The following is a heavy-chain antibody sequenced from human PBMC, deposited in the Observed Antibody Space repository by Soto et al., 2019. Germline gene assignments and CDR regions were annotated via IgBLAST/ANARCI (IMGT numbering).Heavy chain of an antibody. CDR2: ISYDGSNK. J-gene: IGHJ4*02. D-gene: IGHD1-26*01. CDR1: GFTFISYG. Sequence: GGSLRLSCAASGFTFISYGIHWVRQAPGKGLEWVALISYDGSNKYYADSVKGRFTISRDNSKNTLYLQMNSLRAEDTAVYYCAREYGSYYYFDYWGQGTLVTVSS. V-gene: IGHV3-30*03. CDR3: AREYGSYYYFDY.